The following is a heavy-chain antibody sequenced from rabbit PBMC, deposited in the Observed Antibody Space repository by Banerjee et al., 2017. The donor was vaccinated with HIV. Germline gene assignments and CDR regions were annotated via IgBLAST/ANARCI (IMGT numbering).Heavy chain of an antibody. V-gene: IGHV1S45*01. J-gene: IGHJ4*01. Sequence: QEQLVESGGGLVTLGGSLKLSCKASGIDFSSYGISWVRQAPGKGLEWIAYIYPDYGSTDYASWVNGRFTISKTSSTTVTLQMTSLTPADTATYFCARDYSYTGYAGYVDATRYNLWGQGTLVTVS. CDR2: IYPDYGST. CDR3: ARDYSYTGYAGYVDATRYNL. D-gene: IGHD6-1*01. CDR1: GIDFSSYG.